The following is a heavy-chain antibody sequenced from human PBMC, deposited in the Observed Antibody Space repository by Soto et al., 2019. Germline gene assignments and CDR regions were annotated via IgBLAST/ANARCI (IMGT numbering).Heavy chain of an antibody. V-gene: IGHV3-30*18. CDR2: ISKDGSNK. CDR3: SKQGAVSGDFDL. D-gene: IGHD6-19*01. J-gene: IGHJ4*02. Sequence: GGSLRLSCAASGFSFSIYVMHLVRQAPGKGLEWVAVISKDGSNKYYADSVKGRFTFSRDNSKNTLYLQMYNLRADDSAIYYCSKQGAVSGDFDLWGQGALVTVSS. CDR1: GFSFSIYV.